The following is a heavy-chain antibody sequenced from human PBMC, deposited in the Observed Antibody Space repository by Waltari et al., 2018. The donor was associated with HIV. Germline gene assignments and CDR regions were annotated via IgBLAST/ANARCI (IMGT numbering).Heavy chain of an antibody. CDR1: GFAFRRYW. V-gene: IGHV3-7*04. Sequence: EVQLAESGGGLVQPGGSLNVSCEVSGFAFRRYWRSWFRQAPGKGPEWVANINENGDEKYHVDSMKGRFVISRDNTKQSLYLEMKNLRVEDTAVYYCVRGSGSFWGQGTLVTVSS. D-gene: IGHD2-15*01. CDR3: VRGSGSF. CDR2: INENGDEK. J-gene: IGHJ4*02.